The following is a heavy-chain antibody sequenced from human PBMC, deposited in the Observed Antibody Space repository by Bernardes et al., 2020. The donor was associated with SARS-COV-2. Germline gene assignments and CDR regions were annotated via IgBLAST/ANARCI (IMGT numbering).Heavy chain of an antibody. CDR1: GGSISSSNYY. J-gene: IGHJ6*02. D-gene: IGHD2-21*02. Sequence: SETLSLTCTVSGGSISSSNYYWGWIRQAPGKGLEWIGSIYSSGTTYYNPSLQGRVIESVDPTENQFSLRLSFVTAADTAVYYCAGSSCGIDCYIGGLRSWDYGMDVWGQGTTVTVSS. V-gene: IGHV4-39*01. CDR2: IYSSGTT. CDR3: AGSSCGIDCYIGGLRSWDYGMDV.